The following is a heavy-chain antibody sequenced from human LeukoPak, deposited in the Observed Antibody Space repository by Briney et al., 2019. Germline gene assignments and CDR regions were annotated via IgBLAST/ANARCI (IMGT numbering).Heavy chain of an antibody. D-gene: IGHD3-10*01. V-gene: IGHV1-18*01. Sequence: GASVKVSCKASGYTFTSYGISWVRQAPGQGLEWMGWISAYNGNTNYAQKLKGRVTMTTDTSTSTAYMELRSLRSDDTAVYYCARVVKMRFGELSFTWFDPWGQGTLVTVSS. J-gene: IGHJ5*02. CDR3: ARVVKMRFGELSFTWFDP. CDR2: ISAYNGNT. CDR1: GYTFTSYG.